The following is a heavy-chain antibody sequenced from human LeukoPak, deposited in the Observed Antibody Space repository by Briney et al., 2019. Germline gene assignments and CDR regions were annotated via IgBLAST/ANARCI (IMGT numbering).Heavy chain of an antibody. D-gene: IGHD3-10*01. J-gene: IGHJ4*02. V-gene: IGHV3-48*01. Sequence: GGSLRLSCAASGFTFSNYNMNWVRQPPGKGLKWVSYISSSSNIIYYADSVKGRFTISRDNAKNSLFLQMNSLRAEDTAVYYCARDFAREFTIDYWGQGTLVTVSS. CDR1: GFTFSNYN. CDR2: ISSSSNII. CDR3: ARDFAREFTIDY.